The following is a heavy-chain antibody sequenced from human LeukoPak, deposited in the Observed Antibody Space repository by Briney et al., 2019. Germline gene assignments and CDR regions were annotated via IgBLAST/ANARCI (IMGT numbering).Heavy chain of an antibody. D-gene: IGHD3-22*01. V-gene: IGHV4-39*07. CDR3: AREHYDSSDYVDDAFDI. Sequence: SETLSLTCTVSGGSISSSSYYWGWIRQPPGRGLEWLGSIYYSGSTYYNPSRKRRLTISINTSKKQFSLKMSSVTGADTAVYYCAREHYDSSDYVDDAFDIWRQGTMVTVSS. CDR1: GGSISSSSYY. J-gene: IGHJ3*02. CDR2: IYYSGST.